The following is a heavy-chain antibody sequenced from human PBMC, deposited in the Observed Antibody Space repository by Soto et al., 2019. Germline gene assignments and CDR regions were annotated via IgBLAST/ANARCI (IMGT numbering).Heavy chain of an antibody. CDR2: ISYDGNNK. J-gene: IGHJ6*02. Sequence: ESGGGVVQPGRSLRLSCVASGFTFSNYGMHWVRQAPGKGLEWVAVISYDGNNKYYADSVKGYSVKGRFTISRANSKNTLYLQMNSLRVEDTAVYHCAKDCVMGMDVWGQGTTVTVSS. CDR3: AKDCVMGMDV. D-gene: IGHD2-21*01. CDR1: GFTFSNYG. V-gene: IGHV3-30*18.